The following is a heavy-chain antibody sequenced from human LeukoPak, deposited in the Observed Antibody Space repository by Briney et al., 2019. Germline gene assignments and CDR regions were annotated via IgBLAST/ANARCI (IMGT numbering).Heavy chain of an antibody. J-gene: IGHJ6*02. Sequence: PSGTLSLTCAVSGGSISSSNWWSWIRQPPGKGLEWIGYIYYSGSTNYNPSLKSRVTISVDTSKNQFSLKLSSVTAADTAVYYCARDSSSSYYYYGMDVWGQGTTVTVSS. V-gene: IGHV4-4*02. CDR1: GGSISSSNW. D-gene: IGHD6-6*01. CDR3: ARDSSSSYYYYGMDV. CDR2: IYYSGST.